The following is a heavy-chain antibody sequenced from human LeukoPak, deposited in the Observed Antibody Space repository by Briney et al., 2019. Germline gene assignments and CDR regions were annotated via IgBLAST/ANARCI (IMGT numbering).Heavy chain of an antibody. CDR2: INPNSGGT. V-gene: IGHV1-2*02. Sequence: ASVKVSCKASGYTFTGYYMHWVRQAPGQGLEWMGWINPNSGGTNYAQKFQGRVTMTRDTSISTAYMELSRLRSDDTAVYYCARGSRRHPRSDYFDYWGQGTLVTVSS. CDR1: GYTFTGYY. J-gene: IGHJ4*02. CDR3: ARGSRRHPRSDYFDY. D-gene: IGHD1-26*01.